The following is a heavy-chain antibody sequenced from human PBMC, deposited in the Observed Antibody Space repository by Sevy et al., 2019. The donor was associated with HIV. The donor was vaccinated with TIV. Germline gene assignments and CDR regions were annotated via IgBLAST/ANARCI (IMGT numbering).Heavy chain of an antibody. D-gene: IGHD5-18*01. J-gene: IGHJ6*02. CDR2: INHSGST. CDR1: GGSFSGYY. V-gene: IGHV4-34*01. CDR3: ATLEVRGYSYGYPYYYYYGMDV. Sequence: SETLSLTCAVYGGSFSGYYWSWIRQPPGKGLEWIGEINHSGSTNYNPSLKSRVTISVDTSKNQFSLKLNSVTAADTAVYYCATLEVRGYSYGYPYYYYYGMDVWGQGTTVTVSS.